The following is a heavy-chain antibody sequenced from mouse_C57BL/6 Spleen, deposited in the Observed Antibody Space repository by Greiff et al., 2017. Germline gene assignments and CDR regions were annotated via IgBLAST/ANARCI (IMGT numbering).Heavy chain of an antibody. V-gene: IGHV5-4*03. J-gene: IGHJ3*01. CDR3: ARNYYGSSLAWFAY. D-gene: IGHD1-1*01. CDR1: GFTFSSYA. Sequence: EVKVVESGGGLVKPGGSLKLSCAASGFTFSSYAMSWVRQTPEKRLEWVATISDGGSSIYYPDTVKGRFTISRDNAKNNLYLQMSHLKSEDTAMYYCARNYYGSSLAWFAYWGQGTLVTVSA. CDR2: ISDGGSSI.